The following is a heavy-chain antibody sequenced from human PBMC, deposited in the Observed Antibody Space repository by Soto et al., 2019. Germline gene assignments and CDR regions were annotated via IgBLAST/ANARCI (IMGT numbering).Heavy chain of an antibody. CDR2: IIPIFGTA. V-gene: IGHV1-69*12. D-gene: IGHD3-22*01. Sequence: QVQLVQSGAEVKKPGSSVKVSCKASGGTFSSCPICWVRQAPGQGLEWMGGIIPIFGTANYAQKFQGRVTITADESSSTAYMELSSLRSEDTAVYYCAGGRGERDYDSRFDPWGQGTLVTVSS. CDR3: AGGRGERDYDSRFDP. J-gene: IGHJ5*02. CDR1: GGTFSSCP.